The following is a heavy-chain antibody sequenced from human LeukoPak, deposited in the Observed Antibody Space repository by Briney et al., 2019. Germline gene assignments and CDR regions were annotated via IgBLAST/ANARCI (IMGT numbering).Heavy chain of an antibody. Sequence: PSETLSLTCTVSGGSVSSAGYYWSWIRQPPGKGLELIGYIHYSGSTNYNPSLKSRVTISVDTSKNQFSLKLSSVTAADTAVYYCARGSTLYYDILTGYYTPGPFDIWGQGPMFNVSS. V-gene: IGHV4-61*08. CDR1: GGSVSSAGYY. D-gene: IGHD3-9*01. J-gene: IGHJ3*02. CDR3: ARGSTLYYDILTGYYTPGPFDI. CDR2: IHYSGST.